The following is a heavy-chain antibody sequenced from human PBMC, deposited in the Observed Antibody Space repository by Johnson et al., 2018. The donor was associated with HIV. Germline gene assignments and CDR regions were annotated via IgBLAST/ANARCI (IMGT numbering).Heavy chain of an antibody. J-gene: IGHJ3*02. CDR2: INWNGGST. Sequence: VQLVESGGGVVRPGGSLRLSCAASGLTFEDYGMSWVRQAPGKGLEWVSGINWNGGSTGYADSVEGRFTISRDNAKNSLYLQMNSLRAEDTAVYYCARDWNEYSGSDGAFDMWGQATMVTVSS. CDR3: ARDWNEYSGSDGAFDM. V-gene: IGHV3-20*04. CDR1: GLTFEDYG. D-gene: IGHD6-6*01.